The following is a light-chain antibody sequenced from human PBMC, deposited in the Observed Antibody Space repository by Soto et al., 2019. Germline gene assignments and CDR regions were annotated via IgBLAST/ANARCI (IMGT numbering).Light chain of an antibody. V-gene: IGLV2-14*01. CDR1: SSDVGGYNY. CDR2: DVS. J-gene: IGLJ1*01. CDR3: SSYRSSSTLDYV. Sequence: QSALTQPRSVSGSPGQSVTISCTGTSSDVGGYNYVSWYQQHPGKAPKLMIYDVSNRPSGISNRFSGSKSGNTASLTISGLQAEDEADYYCSSYRSSSTLDYVFGTGTKLTVL.